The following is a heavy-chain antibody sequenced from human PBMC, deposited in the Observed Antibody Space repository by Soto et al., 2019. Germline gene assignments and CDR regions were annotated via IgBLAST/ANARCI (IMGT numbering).Heavy chain of an antibody. V-gene: IGHV3-30*18. CDR2: ISFDGSNK. CDR3: AKGYSNGWYLSGY. Sequence: QVQLVESGGGVVQPGRSPRLSCAASGFTFRDSGMHWVRQAPGKGLEWVAAISFDGSNKIYADSVKGRFTISRDNSKNTLYLHMNGLSPEDTAVYYCAKGYSNGWYLSGYWGQGTLVTVSS. CDR1: GFTFRDSG. J-gene: IGHJ4*02. D-gene: IGHD6-19*01.